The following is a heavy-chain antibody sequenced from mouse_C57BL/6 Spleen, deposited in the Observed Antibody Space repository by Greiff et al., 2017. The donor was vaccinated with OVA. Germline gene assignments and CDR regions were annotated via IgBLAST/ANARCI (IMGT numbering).Heavy chain of an antibody. J-gene: IGHJ2*01. CDR2: INPNNGGT. V-gene: IGHV1-26*01. D-gene: IGHD1-2*01. CDR3: VFTTAGDY. Sequence: EVQLQQSGPELVKPGASVKISCKASGYTFTDYYMNWVKQSHGKSLEWIGDINPNNGGTSYNQKFTGKATLTVAKSSSTAYIELRSLTSEDSAVYYCVFTTAGDYWGQGTTLTVSA. CDR1: GYTFTDYY.